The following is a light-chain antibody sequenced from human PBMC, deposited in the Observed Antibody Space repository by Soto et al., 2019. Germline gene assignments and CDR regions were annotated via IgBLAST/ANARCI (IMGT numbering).Light chain of an antibody. CDR1: QSVSTF. Sequence: EIVLTQSPATLSLSPGERATLSCRASQSVSTFLAWYQHIPGQSPRLLIYGASNRATGIPARFSGSGSGTDFTLTISSLEPEDFAVYYCQQRSNWPSTFGQGTRLEI. CDR3: QQRSNWPST. CDR2: GAS. V-gene: IGKV3-11*01. J-gene: IGKJ5*01.